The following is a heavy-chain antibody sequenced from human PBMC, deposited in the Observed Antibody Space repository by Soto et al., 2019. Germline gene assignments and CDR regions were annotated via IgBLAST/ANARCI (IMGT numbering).Heavy chain of an antibody. CDR1: GDTFSNFA. CDR2: IIPIFGKV. CDR3: AKIDPSFEGGEGFDP. V-gene: IGHV1-69*01. Sequence: QVQLVQSGAEVRKPGSSVKVSCQASGDTFSNFAITWVRQAPGQGLDWMGGIIPIFGKVYYAHKFQGRVTITADEATSTAYMELVNLRSDDTATYYCAKIDPSFEGGEGFDPWGQGTLVTVSS. J-gene: IGHJ5*02. D-gene: IGHD3-16*01.